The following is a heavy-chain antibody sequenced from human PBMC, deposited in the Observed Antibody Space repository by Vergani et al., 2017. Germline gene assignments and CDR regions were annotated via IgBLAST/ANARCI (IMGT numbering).Heavy chain of an antibody. CDR1: GYTFTSYD. CDR2: MNPNSGNT. CDR3: ARRLTGYSISWYHYYYYMDV. Sequence: QVQLVQSGAEVKKPGASVKVSCKASGYTFTSYDINWVRQATGQGLEWMGWMNPNSGNTGYAQKFQGRVTMTRNTSISTAYMELSSLRSEDTAVYYCARRLTGYSISWYHYYYYMDVWGKGTTVTVSS. D-gene: IGHD6-13*01. V-gene: IGHV1-8*01. J-gene: IGHJ6*03.